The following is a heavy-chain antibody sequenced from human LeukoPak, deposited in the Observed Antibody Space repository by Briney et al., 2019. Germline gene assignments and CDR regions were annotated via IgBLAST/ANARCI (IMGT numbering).Heavy chain of an antibody. D-gene: IGHD3-3*01. CDR2: INHSGST. V-gene: IGHV4-34*01. Sequence: PSETLSLTCAVYGGSFSGYYWSWIRQPPGKGLEWIGEINHSGSTNYNPSLKSRVTISVDTSKNQFSLELSSVTAADTAVYYCARGRALFGVDYWGQGTLVTVSS. CDR1: GGSFSGYY. J-gene: IGHJ4*02. CDR3: ARGRALFGVDY.